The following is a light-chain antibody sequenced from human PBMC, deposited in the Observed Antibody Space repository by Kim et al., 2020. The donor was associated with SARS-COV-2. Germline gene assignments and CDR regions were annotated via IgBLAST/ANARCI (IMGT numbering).Light chain of an antibody. Sequence: SESPGQTASITCSGDKLGDKYACWYQQKPGQSPVLVIYQDSKRTSGIPERFSGSNSGNTATLTISGTQAMDEADYYCKAWESSTEVFGTGTKVTVL. CDR3: KAWESSTEV. CDR1: KLGDKY. J-gene: IGLJ1*01. CDR2: QDS. V-gene: IGLV3-1*01.